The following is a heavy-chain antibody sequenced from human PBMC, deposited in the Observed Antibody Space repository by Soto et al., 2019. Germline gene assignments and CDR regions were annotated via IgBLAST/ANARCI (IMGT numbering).Heavy chain of an antibody. CDR3: ASRDPGTSVDY. CDR1: GGSFASNNW. V-gene: IGHV4-4*02. D-gene: IGHD1-7*01. CDR2: IYRTGST. J-gene: IGHJ4*02. Sequence: PSETLSLTCAVSGGSFASNNWWTWVRQPPGQGLEWVGEIYRTGSTNYNPSLKSRVTISLDKSENQFSLKVTSLTAADTAVYYCASRDPGTSVDYWGQGTLVTVSS.